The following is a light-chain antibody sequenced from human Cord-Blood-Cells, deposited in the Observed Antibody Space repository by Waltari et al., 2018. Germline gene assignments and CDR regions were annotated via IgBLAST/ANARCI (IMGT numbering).Light chain of an antibody. J-gene: IGLJ1*01. CDR1: SSDVGGYNY. Sequence: QSALTQPASVSGSPGQSITISCTGTSSDVGGYNYVSWYQQHSGKAPKLMIYEVSNRPSGVSKRFSGSKSGNTASLTISGLQAEDEADYYCSSYTSSSTYVFGTGTKVTVL. CDR3: SSYTSSSTYV. CDR2: EVS. V-gene: IGLV2-14*01.